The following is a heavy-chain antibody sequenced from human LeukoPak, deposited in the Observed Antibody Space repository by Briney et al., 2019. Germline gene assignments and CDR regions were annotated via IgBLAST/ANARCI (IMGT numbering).Heavy chain of an antibody. J-gene: IGHJ6*02. CDR2: IKEDGSEK. V-gene: IGHV3-7*04. Sequence: GGSLRLSCAASGLTFSTYWMSWVRQAPGKGLEWVANIKEDGSEKYYVDSVKGRFTISRDNAKDSLYLQMNSLRAEDTAVYYCARDLIAAAGPSGDVWGQGTTVTVSS. D-gene: IGHD6-13*01. CDR3: ARDLIAAAGPSGDV. CDR1: GLTFSTYW.